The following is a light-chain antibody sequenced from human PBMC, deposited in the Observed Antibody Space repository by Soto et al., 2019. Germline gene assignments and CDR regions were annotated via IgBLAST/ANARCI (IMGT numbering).Light chain of an antibody. CDR1: QSLSSNF. Sequence: EIVLTQSPGTLSLSPGERATLSCRASQSLSSNFLAWYQQKPGQAPRLLIYVASSRATGIPDRFSGSGSGTVFTLTISRLEPEESAVYYCQQYGSSPYTFGQGTKLEIK. V-gene: IGKV3-20*01. CDR2: VAS. J-gene: IGKJ2*01. CDR3: QQYGSSPYT.